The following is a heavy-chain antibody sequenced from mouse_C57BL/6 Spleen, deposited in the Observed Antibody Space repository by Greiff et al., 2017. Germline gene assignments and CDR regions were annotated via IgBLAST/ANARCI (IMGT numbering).Heavy chain of an antibody. CDR2: IAPSDSYT. D-gene: IGHD3-2*02. J-gene: IGHJ3*01. CDR1: GYTFTSYW. V-gene: IGHV1-69*01. CDR3: ARSGPDSSGYDV. Sequence: VQLQQPGAELVMPGASVKLSCKASGYTFTSYWMHWVKQRPGQGLEWIGEIAPSDSYTNYNQKFKGKSTLTVDKSSSTAYMQLSSLTSEDSAVYYCARSGPDSSGYDVWGQGTLVTVSA.